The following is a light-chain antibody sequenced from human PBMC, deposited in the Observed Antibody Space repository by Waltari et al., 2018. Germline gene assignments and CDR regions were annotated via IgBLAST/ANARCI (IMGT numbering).Light chain of an antibody. V-gene: IGKV1-39*01. J-gene: IGKJ1*01. Sequence: IHLTEPPFSLSASDGARVPITCRASQSISRYLNWYRQKPGKAPKFLIHTASVLQSGVPSRFSGSGSGTDFTLTISGLQPEDLAIYYCQQTDSDPPTFGQGTKVEIK. CDR1: QSISRY. CDR2: TAS. CDR3: QQTDSDPPT.